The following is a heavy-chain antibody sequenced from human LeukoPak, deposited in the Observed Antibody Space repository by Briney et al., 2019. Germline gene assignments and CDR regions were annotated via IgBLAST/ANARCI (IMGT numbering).Heavy chain of an antibody. Sequence: ASVKLSCKASGYTFTGYYMHWVRQAPGQGLEWMGWINPNSGGTNYAQKFQGWVTMTRDTSISTAYMELSRLRSDDTAVYYCARETAAAGISYFDYWGQGTLVTVSS. V-gene: IGHV1-2*04. CDR1: GYTFTGYY. CDR2: INPNSGGT. J-gene: IGHJ4*02. CDR3: ARETAAAGISYFDY. D-gene: IGHD6-13*01.